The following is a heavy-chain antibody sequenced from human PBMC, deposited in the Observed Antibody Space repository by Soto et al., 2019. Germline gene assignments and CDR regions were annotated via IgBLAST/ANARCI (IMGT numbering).Heavy chain of an antibody. Sequence: GGSLRLSCAASGFNFSRYAMHWVRQAPGKGLEWVAVIWYDGSVKYYADSVKGRFTVLRDNYRSTLYLQMSSLRADDTAVYYCAKERKPSAMDAWGQGTTVTVSS. V-gene: IGHV3-33*06. J-gene: IGHJ6*02. CDR1: GFNFSRYA. CDR3: AKERKPSAMDA. CDR2: IWYDGSVK.